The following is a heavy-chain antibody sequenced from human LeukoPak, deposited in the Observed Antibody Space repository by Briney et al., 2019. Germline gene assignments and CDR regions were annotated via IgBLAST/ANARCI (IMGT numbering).Heavy chain of an antibody. CDR2: INPNSGGT. CDR1: GYTFTGYY. D-gene: IGHD6-13*01. J-gene: IGHJ5*02. CDR3: AREGYSSSWYVYHWFDP. Sequence: EASVKVSCKASGYTFTGYYMHWVRQAPGQGLEWMGWINPNSGGTNYAQKFQGRVTMTRDTSISTAYMELSRLRSDDTAVYYCAREGYSSSWYVYHWFDPWGQGTLVTVSS. V-gene: IGHV1-2*02.